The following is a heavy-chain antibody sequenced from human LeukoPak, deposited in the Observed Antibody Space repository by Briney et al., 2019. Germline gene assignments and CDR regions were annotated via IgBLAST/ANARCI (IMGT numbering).Heavy chain of an antibody. CDR3: ARCKGGWSDHFYGMDV. CDR1: GFTLRVNY. J-gene: IGHJ6*02. CDR2: IYSDGTT. V-gene: IGHV3-53*01. Sequence: PGGSLRLSCVASGFTLRVNYMTWIRQTPGRGLERVSVIYSDGTTKYADSAKGRFTIPRGNSKSMVYLQMDRLRAEDTAVYYCARCKGGWSDHFYGMDVWGQGTTVTVSS. D-gene: IGHD6-19*01.